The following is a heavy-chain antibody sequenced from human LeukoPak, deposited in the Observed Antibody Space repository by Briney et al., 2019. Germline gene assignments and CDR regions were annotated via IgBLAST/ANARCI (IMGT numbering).Heavy chain of an antibody. CDR3: AKWGPYCVGDYCPALDS. CDR1: GFTFSDYD. D-gene: IGHD2-21*02. CDR2: INQDGSKK. V-gene: IGHV3-7*01. J-gene: IGHJ4*02. Sequence: GGSLRLSCAASGFTFSDYDMSWIRQAPGKGLEWVANINQDGSKKRYADSMKGRFTISRDNAKESLYLQLNSLRAEDTAVYYCAKWGPYCVGDYCPALDSWGQGTLVTVSS.